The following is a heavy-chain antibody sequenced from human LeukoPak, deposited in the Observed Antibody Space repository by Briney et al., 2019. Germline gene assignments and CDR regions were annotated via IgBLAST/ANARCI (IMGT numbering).Heavy chain of an antibody. CDR1: GGTFSSYA. CDR2: IIPIFGTA. D-gene: IGHD2-15*01. Sequence: SVKVSCKASGGTFSSYAISWVRQAPGQGLEWMGGIIPIFGTANYAQKFQGRVTITADESTSTAYMELSSLRSEDTAVYYCARDSGYCSGGSCYNWLDPWGQGTLVTVSS. V-gene: IGHV1-69*13. J-gene: IGHJ5*02. CDR3: ARDSGYCSGGSCYNWLDP.